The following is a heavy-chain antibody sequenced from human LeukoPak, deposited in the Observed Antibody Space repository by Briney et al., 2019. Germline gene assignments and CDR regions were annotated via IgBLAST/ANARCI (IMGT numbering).Heavy chain of an antibody. CDR1: GGSISSSSYY. CDR3: ARAVGDYYYYMDV. Sequence: SETLSLTCTVSGGSISSSSYYWGWIRQPPGKGLEWIGSIYYSGSTYYNPSLKSRVTISVDTSKNQFSLKLSSVTAADTAVYYCARAVGDYYYYMDVWGKGTPVTVSS. V-gene: IGHV4-39*07. D-gene: IGHD3-16*01. CDR2: IYYSGST. J-gene: IGHJ6*03.